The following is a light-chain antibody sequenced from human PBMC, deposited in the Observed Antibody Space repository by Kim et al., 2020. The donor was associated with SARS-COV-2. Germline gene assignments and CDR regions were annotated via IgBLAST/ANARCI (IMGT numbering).Light chain of an antibody. CDR3: LLYYGGGRV. Sequence: QAVVTQEPSLTVSPGGTVTLTCGSSTGAVTSGHYPYWFQQKPGQAPRTLIYDTSNKHSWTPARFSGSLLGGKAALTLSGAQPEDEAEYYCLLYYGGGRVFGVGTQLTVL. CDR1: TGAVTSGHY. V-gene: IGLV7-46*01. CDR2: DTS. J-gene: IGLJ3*02.